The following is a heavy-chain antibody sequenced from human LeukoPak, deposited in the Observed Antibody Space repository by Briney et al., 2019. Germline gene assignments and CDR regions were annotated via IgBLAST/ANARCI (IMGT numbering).Heavy chain of an antibody. CDR1: GFTLSSYE. CDR3: ASPYYYDTSGLGYYLDY. J-gene: IGHJ4*02. D-gene: IGHD3-22*01. V-gene: IGHV3-66*01. Sequence: GGSLRLSCAASGFTLSSYEMSWIRQAPGKGLEWVSSIDYSGGDTHYADSVKGRFTISRDNSKNTLYLQMNSLRAEDTAVYYCASPYYYDTSGLGYYLDYWGQGTLVTVSS. CDR2: IDYSGGDT.